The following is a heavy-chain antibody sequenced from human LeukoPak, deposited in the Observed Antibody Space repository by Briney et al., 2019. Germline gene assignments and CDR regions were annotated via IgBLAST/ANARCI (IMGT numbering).Heavy chain of an antibody. D-gene: IGHD2-2*01. Sequence: PGGSLRLSCAASGFTFSSYGMHWVRQAPGKGLEWVAFIRYDRSNKYYADSVKGRFTISRDNSKNTLYLQMNSLRAEDTAVYYCARAFTSYQPLRDWGQGTLVTVSS. V-gene: IGHV3-30*02. J-gene: IGHJ4*02. CDR1: GFTFSSYG. CDR2: IRYDRSNK. CDR3: ARAFTSYQPLRD.